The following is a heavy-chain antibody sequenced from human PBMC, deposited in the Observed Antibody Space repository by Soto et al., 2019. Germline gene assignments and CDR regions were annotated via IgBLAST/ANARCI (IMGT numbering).Heavy chain of an antibody. V-gene: IGHV3-23*01. CDR3: AKGGDGYNFDDFDI. J-gene: IGHJ3*02. Sequence: EVQLLESGGGLVQPGGSLRLSCAASGFTFSSYAMSWVRQAPGKGLEWVSAISGSGGNTYNADSVKGRFTISRDNSKNTLFLQMNSLRAKDKAVYYCAKGGDGYNFDDFDIWGQGKMVTVSS. CDR2: ISGSGGNT. D-gene: IGHD5-18*01. CDR1: GFTFSSYA.